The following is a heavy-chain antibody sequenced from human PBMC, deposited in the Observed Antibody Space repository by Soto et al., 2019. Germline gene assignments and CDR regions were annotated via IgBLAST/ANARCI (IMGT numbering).Heavy chain of an antibody. Sequence: GGSLRLSCAASGLTFSKAWMGWVRQAPGKGLEWVGRIKSKTDGGTTDYAAPVKGRFTITRDDSKNTLYLQMNSLKTEDTAVYYCTTDALRFLEWLSYWGQGTLVTVSS. V-gene: IGHV3-15*01. CDR3: TTDALRFLEWLSY. CDR1: GLTFSKAW. CDR2: IKSKTDGGTT. J-gene: IGHJ4*02. D-gene: IGHD3-3*01.